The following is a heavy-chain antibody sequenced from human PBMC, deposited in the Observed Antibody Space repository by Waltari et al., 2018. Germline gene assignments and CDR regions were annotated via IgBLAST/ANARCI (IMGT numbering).Heavy chain of an antibody. CDR1: GYTLTELS. CDR3: ATINTVTYAFDI. J-gene: IGHJ3*02. V-gene: IGHV1-24*01. D-gene: IGHD4-17*01. CDR2: FDPEDGET. Sequence: KPGASVKVSCKVSGYTLTELSMHWVRQAPGKGLEWMGGFDPEDGETIYAQKFQGRVTMTEDTSTDTAYMELSSLRSEDTAVYYCATINTVTYAFDIWGQGTMVTVSS.